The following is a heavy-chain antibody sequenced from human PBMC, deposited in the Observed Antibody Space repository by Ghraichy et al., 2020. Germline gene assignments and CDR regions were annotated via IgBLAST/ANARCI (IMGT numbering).Heavy chain of an antibody. V-gene: IGHV1-3*01. CDR1: GYTFTSYA. CDR3: AILTTTRSYDSITKYYFDY. J-gene: IGHJ4*02. CDR2: INAGNGNT. Sequence: ASVKVSCKASGYTFTSYAMHWVRQAPGQRLEWMGWINAGNGNTKYSQKFQGRVTITRDTSASTAYMELSSLRSEDTAVYYCAILTTTRSYDSITKYYFDYWGQGTLVTVSS. D-gene: IGHD3-22*01.